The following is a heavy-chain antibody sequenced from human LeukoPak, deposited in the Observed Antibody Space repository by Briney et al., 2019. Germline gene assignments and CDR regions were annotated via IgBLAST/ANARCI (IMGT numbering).Heavy chain of an antibody. Sequence: QPGGSLRLSCAASGFTFTTYAMCWVRQAPGKGLEWVSTISASDSTQYGDSVKGRFTLSRDNSKNTVYLQMNSLGAEDTAVYFCARDPGGTFDYWGQGTLVTVSP. V-gene: IGHV3-23*01. CDR2: ISASDST. CDR1: GFTFTTYA. J-gene: IGHJ4*02. D-gene: IGHD1-26*01. CDR3: ARDPGGTFDY.